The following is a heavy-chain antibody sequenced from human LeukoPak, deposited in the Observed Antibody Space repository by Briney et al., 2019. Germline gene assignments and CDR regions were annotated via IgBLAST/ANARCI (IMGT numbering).Heavy chain of an antibody. CDR3: ARIEAAAVLDY. CDR2: IYHSGST. Sequence: SETLSLTCTVSGGSISNYYWSWIRQPPGKGLEWIGYIYHSGSTYYNPSLKSRVTISVDRSKNQFSLKLSSVTAADTAVYYCARIEAAAVLDYWGQGTLVTVSS. J-gene: IGHJ4*02. CDR1: GGSISNYY. V-gene: IGHV4-59*12. D-gene: IGHD6-13*01.